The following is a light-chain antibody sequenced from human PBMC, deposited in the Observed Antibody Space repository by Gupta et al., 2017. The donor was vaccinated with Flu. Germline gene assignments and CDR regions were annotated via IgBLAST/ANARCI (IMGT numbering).Light chain of an antibody. CDR2: RNN. J-gene: IGLJ1*01. V-gene: IGLV1-47*01. CDR1: SSNIGSNY. Sequence: QSVLTQPPSASGNPGQRVTISCSGSSSNIGSNYVYWYQQLPGTAPKLLIYRNNQRPSGGPDRCSGSKSGTSASLAISGLRAEEEADYYCAAWEDSLSGSYVFGTGTKVTVL. CDR3: AAWEDSLSGSYV.